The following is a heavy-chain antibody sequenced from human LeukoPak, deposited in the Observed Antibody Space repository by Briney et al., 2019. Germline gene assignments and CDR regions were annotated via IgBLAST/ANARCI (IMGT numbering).Heavy chain of an antibody. D-gene: IGHD1-26*01. CDR2: IREDGGKQ. Sequence: GPLRLSCAASGFNFDNFWMSWVRQAPGKGLEWVANIREDGGKQNYVDSVKGRFTISRDNAKSSVYLQLNSLRADDTAIYYCARERDSGSSPPYCFDYWGQGTLVTVSS. J-gene: IGHJ4*02. V-gene: IGHV3-7*01. CDR1: GFNFDNFW. CDR3: ARERDSGSSPPYCFDY.